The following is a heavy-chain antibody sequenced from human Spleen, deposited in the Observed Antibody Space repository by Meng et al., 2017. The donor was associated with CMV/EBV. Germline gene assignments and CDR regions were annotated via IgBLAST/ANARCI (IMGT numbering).Heavy chain of an antibody. V-gene: IGHV3-23*01. CDR1: GFTFSSYT. J-gene: IGHJ4*02. D-gene: IGHD5-12*01. CDR3: AKGTNIVATPLFDF. Sequence: GVLKISCAASGFTFSSYTMNWVRQAPGKGLEWVSTIGGSGDNTYYADSVKGRFTIYRNNSKNTLYLQINSLRAEDTAIYYCAKGTNIVATPLFDFWGQGSLVTVSS. CDR2: IGGSGDNT.